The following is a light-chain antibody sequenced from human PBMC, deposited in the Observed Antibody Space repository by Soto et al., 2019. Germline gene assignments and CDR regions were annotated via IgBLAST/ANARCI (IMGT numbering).Light chain of an antibody. V-gene: IGKV3-20*01. Sequence: EIMLKQSPGTLSLSPGERATLSCRASQSVSSSYLAWYQQKPGQAPRLLIYGASNRATGIPDRFSGSGSRTDFTLTISRLEPEDFAVYYCQQYGSSPTFGGGTKVDI. CDR1: QSVSSSY. CDR2: GAS. J-gene: IGKJ4*01. CDR3: QQYGSSPT.